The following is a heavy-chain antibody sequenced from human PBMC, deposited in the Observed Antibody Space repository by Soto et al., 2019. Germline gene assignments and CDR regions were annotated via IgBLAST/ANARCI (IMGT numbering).Heavy chain of an antibody. CDR1: GASTGSGGYY. CDR2: IYYTGST. J-gene: IGHJ4*02. D-gene: IGHD4-17*01. Sequence: QVQLQESGPGLVKTSQTLSLTCTVSGASTGSGGYYWSWIRPHPGKGLEWIGYIYYTGSTYYSPSLESGASISVDTSKTQFSLKVDSVTAADTAVYYCARADYGDRGLAFDSWGQGTLVTVSS. CDR3: ARADYGDRGLAFDS. V-gene: IGHV4-31*03.